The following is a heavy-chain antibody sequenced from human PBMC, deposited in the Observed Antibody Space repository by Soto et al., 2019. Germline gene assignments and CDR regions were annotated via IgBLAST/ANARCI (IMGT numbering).Heavy chain of an antibody. CDR3: AIDRSHSIFGVVIDPFDY. D-gene: IGHD3-3*01. CDR2: ISGSGGST. J-gene: IGHJ4*02. Sequence: GGSLRLSCAASGFTFSSYAMSWVRQAPGKGLEWVSAISGSGGSTYYADSVKGRFTISRDNSKNTLYLHMNRLRAEDKAVYYCAIDRSHSIFGVVIDPFDYWGQGTLVTVSA. CDR1: GFTFSSYA. V-gene: IGHV3-23*01.